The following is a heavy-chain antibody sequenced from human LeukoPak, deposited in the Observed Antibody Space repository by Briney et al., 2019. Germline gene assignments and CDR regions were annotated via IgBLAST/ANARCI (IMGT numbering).Heavy chain of an antibody. V-gene: IGHV1-58*02. Sequence: GASVKVSCKASGFTFTSSAMQWVRQARGQRLEWIGWIAVGSGNTNYAQKFQERVTITRDMSTSTAYMELSSLRSEDTAVYYCAATPVIWFGDGTGMDVWGQGTTVTASS. CDR3: AATPVIWFGDGTGMDV. CDR2: IAVGSGNT. CDR1: GFTFTSSA. J-gene: IGHJ6*02. D-gene: IGHD3-10*01.